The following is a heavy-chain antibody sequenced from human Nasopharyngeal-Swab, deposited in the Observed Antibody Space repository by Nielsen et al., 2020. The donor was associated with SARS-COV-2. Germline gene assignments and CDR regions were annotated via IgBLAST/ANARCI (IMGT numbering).Heavy chain of an antibody. CDR1: GGSISSYY. CDR2: IYYSGST. J-gene: IGHJ3*02. D-gene: IGHD6-13*01. V-gene: IGHV4-59*13. CDR3: ARESPAAGTAFDI. Sequence: SETLSLTCTVSGGSISSYYWSWIRQPPGKGLEWIGYIYYSGSTNYNPSLKSRVTISVDTSKNQLSLKLSSVTAADTAVYYCARESPAAGTAFDIWGQGTMVTVSS.